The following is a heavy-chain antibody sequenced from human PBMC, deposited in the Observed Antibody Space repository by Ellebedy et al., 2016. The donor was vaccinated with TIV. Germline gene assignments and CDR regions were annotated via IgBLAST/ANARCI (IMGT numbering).Heavy chain of an antibody. V-gene: IGHV1-24*01. CDR1: GYTLTELS. D-gene: IGHD4-17*01. CDR3: ATDRGYGDVYYYGMDV. Sequence: AASVKVSCKVSGYTLTELSMHWVRQAPGKGLEWMGGFDPEDGETIYAQKFQGRVTMTEDTSTDTAYMELSSLRSEDTAVYYCATDRGYGDVYYYGMDVWGQGTTVTVSS. J-gene: IGHJ6*02. CDR2: FDPEDGET.